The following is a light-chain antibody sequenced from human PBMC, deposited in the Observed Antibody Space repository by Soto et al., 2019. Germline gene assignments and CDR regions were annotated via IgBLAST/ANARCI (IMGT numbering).Light chain of an antibody. CDR3: QHYNSYSEA. V-gene: IGKV1-5*01. Sequence: DIRMTQSPFTLSASVGARVTITCWASQSISRWMAWYQKKPGKAPKVLIWDASSLQRGVPSRLRGSGYGTELTITISSMQTDDFATYYCQHYNSYSEAFGHGTKVDIK. CDR2: DAS. J-gene: IGKJ1*01. CDR1: QSISRW.